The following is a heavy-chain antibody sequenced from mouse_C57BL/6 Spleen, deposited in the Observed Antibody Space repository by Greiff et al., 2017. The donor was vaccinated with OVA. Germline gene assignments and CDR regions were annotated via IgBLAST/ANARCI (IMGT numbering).Heavy chain of an antibody. CDR1: GSTFSDYG. CDR3: ARRDYDDWYFDV. Sequence: VMLVESGGGLVKPGGPLKLSCAASGSTFSDYGMHWFRQAPEKGLEWVAYISSGSRTIYYADTVKGRFTISRDNAKNTLFLQMTSRRSEDTAVYYCARRDYDDWYFDVWGTGTTVTVSS. J-gene: IGHJ1*03. D-gene: IGHD1-1*01. CDR2: ISSGSRTI. V-gene: IGHV5-17*01.